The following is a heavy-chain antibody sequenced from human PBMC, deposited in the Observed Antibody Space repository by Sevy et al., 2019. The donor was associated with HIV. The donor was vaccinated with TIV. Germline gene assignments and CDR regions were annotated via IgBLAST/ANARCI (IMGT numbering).Heavy chain of an antibody. J-gene: IGHJ6*03. CDR1: GGSFSGYY. CDR3: ARLSTMVRGVIMSYYYYYMDV. CDR2: INHSGST. Sequence: SDTPSLTCAVYGGSFSGYYWSWIRQPPGKGLEWIGEINHSGSTNYNPSLKSRVTISVDTSKNQFSLKLSSVTAADTAVYYCARLSTMVRGVIMSYYYYYMDVWGKGTTVTV. V-gene: IGHV4-34*01. D-gene: IGHD3-10*01.